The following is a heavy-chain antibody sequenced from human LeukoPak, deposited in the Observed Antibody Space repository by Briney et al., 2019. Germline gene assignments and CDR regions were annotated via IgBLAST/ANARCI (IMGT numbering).Heavy chain of an antibody. CDR2: IYSGGTT. CDR3: ATFGGSSSSDYFDY. D-gene: IGHD6-6*01. V-gene: IGHV3-53*01. CDR1: GFSISSNY. J-gene: IGHJ4*02. Sequence: GGSLRLSCAASGFSISSNYMSWVRQAPGKGLEWVSVIYSGGTTYYADSVKGRFTISRGTSKNTLYLQMNSLRAEDTAVYYCATFGGSSSSDYFDYWGQGTLVTVSS.